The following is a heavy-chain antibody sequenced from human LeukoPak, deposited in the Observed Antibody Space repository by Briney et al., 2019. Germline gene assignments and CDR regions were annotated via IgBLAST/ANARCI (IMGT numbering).Heavy chain of an antibody. CDR2: IYSSGNT. CDR1: GGSINGNY. CDR3: AREGRSSGAHYYYMAV. D-gene: IGHD6-19*01. J-gene: IGHJ6*03. Sequence: KASETLSLTCTVSGGSINGNYWNWIRQAPGKGLEWIGQIYSSGNTNYNPSLKSRVTMSVDTSKNEFSLKLTSVTDADTAVYYCAREGRSSGAHYYYMAVWGKGTTVTVSS. V-gene: IGHV4-4*07.